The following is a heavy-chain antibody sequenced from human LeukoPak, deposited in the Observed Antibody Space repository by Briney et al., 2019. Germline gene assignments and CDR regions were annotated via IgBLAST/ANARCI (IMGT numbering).Heavy chain of an antibody. J-gene: IGHJ3*02. V-gene: IGHV4-39*01. Sequence: SETLSLTCTVSGGSISSSSYYWGWIRQPPGKGLEWIGSIYYSGSTYYNPSLKSRVTISVDTFKNQFSLKLSSVTAADTAVCYCARTLSILYYYDSSGSYHAFDIWGQGTMVTVSS. CDR1: GGSISSSSYY. D-gene: IGHD3-22*01. CDR2: IYYSGST. CDR3: ARTLSILYYYDSSGSYHAFDI.